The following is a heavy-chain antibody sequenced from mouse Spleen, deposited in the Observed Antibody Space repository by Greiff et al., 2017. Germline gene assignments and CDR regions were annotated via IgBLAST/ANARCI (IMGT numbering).Heavy chain of an antibody. V-gene: IGHV1-64*01. CDR3: AIFYGYEPTGFAY. CDR1: GYTFTSYW. J-gene: IGHJ3*01. CDR2: IHPNSGST. D-gene: IGHD2-2*01. Sequence: QVQLQQPGAELVKPGASVKLSCKASGYTFTSYWMHWVKQRPGQGLEWIGMIHPNSGSTNYNEKFKSKATLTVDKSSSTAYMQLSSLTSEDSAVYYCAIFYGYEPTGFAYWGQGTLVTVSA.